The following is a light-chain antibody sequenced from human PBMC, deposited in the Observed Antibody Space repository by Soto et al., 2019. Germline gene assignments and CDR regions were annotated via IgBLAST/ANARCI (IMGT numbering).Light chain of an antibody. V-gene: IGLV2-23*01. CDR2: EAS. CDR1: SSNVGSYIL. J-gene: IGLJ2*01. CDR3: CSYAGSSTYV. Sequence: QSVLTQPASVSGSPGQSITISCTGTSSNVGSYILVSWYQQHPGIAPKLMIYEASKRPSGVSNRFSGSKSGNTASLTISGLQAEDEADYYCCSYAGSSTYVFGGGTKVTVL.